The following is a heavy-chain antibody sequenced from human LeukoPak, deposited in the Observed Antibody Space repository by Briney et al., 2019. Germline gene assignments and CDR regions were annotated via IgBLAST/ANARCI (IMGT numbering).Heavy chain of an antibody. CDR2: IHTSGST. D-gene: IGHD6-19*01. J-gene: IGHJ4*02. CDR3: AGYSSGWYLYY. CDR1: GGSISSYC. V-gene: IGHV4-4*07. Sequence: SETLSLTCTVSGGSISSYCWSWIRQPAGKGLEWIGRIHTSGSTNYNPSLKSRVTMSVDTSKKHFSLKLSSVTAADTAVYYCAGYSSGWYLYYWGQGTLVTVSS.